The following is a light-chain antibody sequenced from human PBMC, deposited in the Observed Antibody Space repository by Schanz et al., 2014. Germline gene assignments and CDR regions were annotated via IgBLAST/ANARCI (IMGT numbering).Light chain of an antibody. CDR1: SSNIGAGYD. CDR2: GDT. J-gene: IGLJ3*02. Sequence: QSVLTQPPSVSGAPGQRVTISCTGSSSNIGAGYDVHWYQQLPGTAPKLLIHGDTNRPSGVPDRFSGSKSGTSASLAITGLQAADEADYYCHSYASLSGAVFGGGTKLTVL. CDR3: HSYASLSGAV. V-gene: IGLV1-40*01.